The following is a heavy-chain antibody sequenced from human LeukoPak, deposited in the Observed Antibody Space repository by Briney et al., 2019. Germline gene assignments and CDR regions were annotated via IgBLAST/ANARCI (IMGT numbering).Heavy chain of an antibody. CDR1: GYTFTSYA. CDR3: ARSWALRFLETDVDFDY. CDR2: INAGNGNT. J-gene: IGHJ4*02. Sequence: ASVKVSCKASGYTFTSYAMHWVRQAPGQRLEWMGSINAGNGNTKYSQKFQGRVTITRDTSASTAYMELSSLRSEDTAVYYCARSWALRFLETDVDFDYWGQGTLVTVSS. V-gene: IGHV1-3*01. D-gene: IGHD3-3*01.